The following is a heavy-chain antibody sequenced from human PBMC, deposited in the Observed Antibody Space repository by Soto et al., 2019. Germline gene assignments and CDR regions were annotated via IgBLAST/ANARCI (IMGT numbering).Heavy chain of an antibody. CDR3: AKEIFTGSGAAFDV. CDR2: TGTHGTDT. CDR1: GFTFSDFY. V-gene: IGHV3-11*06. D-gene: IGHD1-26*01. Sequence: QAQLVESGGDLVETGGSLRLSCVASGFTFSDFYMTWIRQAPGKGLEWLTHTGTHGTDTHYAASVKGRFTISRHNSMNSLYLQMTSLPVEDTAVYFCAKEIFTGSGAAFDVWGPGATVTVSS. J-gene: IGHJ3*01.